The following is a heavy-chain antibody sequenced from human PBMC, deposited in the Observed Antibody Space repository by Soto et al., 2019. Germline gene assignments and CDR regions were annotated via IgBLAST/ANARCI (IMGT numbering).Heavy chain of an antibody. J-gene: IGHJ5*02. CDR3: ARGYSSSSGLYNWFDP. CDR2: IYYSGST. V-gene: IGHV4-31*03. CDR1: GGSISSGGYY. Sequence: QVQLQESGPGLVKPSQTLSLTCTVSGGSISSGGYYWSWIRQHPGKGLEWIGYIYYSGSTYYNPSLKSRVTISVDTSKNQFSLKLSSVTAADTAVYYCARGYSSSSGLYNWFDPWGQGTLVTVSS. D-gene: IGHD6-6*01.